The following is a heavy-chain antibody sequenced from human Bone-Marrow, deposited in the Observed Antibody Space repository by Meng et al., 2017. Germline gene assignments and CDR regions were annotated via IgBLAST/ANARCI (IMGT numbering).Heavy chain of an antibody. CDR3: ARDRWFGGSYSDY. D-gene: IGHD3-10*01. CDR1: GFTFDDYA. V-gene: IGHV3-9*01. CDR2: ISWNSGSI. J-gene: IGHJ4*02. Sequence: SLKISCAASGFTFDDYAMHWVRQAPGKGLEWVSGISWNSGSIGYADSVKGRFTISRDNAKNSLYLQMNSLRAEDTAVYYCARDRWFGGSYSDYWGQGTLVTVSS.